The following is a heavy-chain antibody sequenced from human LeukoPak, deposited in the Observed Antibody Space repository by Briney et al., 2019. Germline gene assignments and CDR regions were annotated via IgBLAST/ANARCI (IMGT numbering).Heavy chain of an antibody. V-gene: IGHV3-48*01. D-gene: IGHD3-9*01. J-gene: IGHJ4*02. Sequence: GGSLRLSCAAAGFTFSSYSMNWVRQAPGKGLEWVSYINSSSSAIYYADSVKGRFTISRDNAKNSLFLQMNSLRAEDTAVYYCARYHQGFDDYWGQGTLVTVSS. CDR1: GFTFSSYS. CDR3: ARYHQGFDDY. CDR2: INSSSSAI.